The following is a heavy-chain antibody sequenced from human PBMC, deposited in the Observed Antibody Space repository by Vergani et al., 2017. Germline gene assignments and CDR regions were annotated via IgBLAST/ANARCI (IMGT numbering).Heavy chain of an antibody. D-gene: IGHD4-17*01. J-gene: IGHJ4*02. V-gene: IGHV4-34*01. CDR1: GRSFIGYY. CDR3: ARGRRGLGYFDF. CDR2: IDHSGST. Sequence: QVQLQQWGAGLLKPSETLSLTCAVHGRSFIGYYWSWIRQPPGKGLEWIGEIDHSGSTNYNPSLKSRVIISVDTSKNQFSLKFSTLTAADTAVYYCARGRRGLGYFDFWGQGTLVTVSS.